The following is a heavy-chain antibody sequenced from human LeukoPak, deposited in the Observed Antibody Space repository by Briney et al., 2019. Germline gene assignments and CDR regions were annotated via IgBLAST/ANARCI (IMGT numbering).Heavy chain of an antibody. CDR3: AKDLYNNDDFWSGPLCDAFDI. V-gene: IGHV3-23*01. CDR1: GFTFSSYA. J-gene: IGHJ3*02. Sequence: GGSLRLSCAASGFTFSSYAMSWVRQAPGKGLEWVSAISGSGGSTYYADSVKGRFTISRDNSKNTLYLQMNSLRAEDTAVYYCAKDLYNNDDFWSGPLCDAFDIWGQETMVTVSS. D-gene: IGHD3-3*01. CDR2: ISGSGGST.